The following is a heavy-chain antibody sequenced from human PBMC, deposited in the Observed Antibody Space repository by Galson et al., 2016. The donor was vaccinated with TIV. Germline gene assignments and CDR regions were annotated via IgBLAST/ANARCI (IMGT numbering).Heavy chain of an antibody. V-gene: IGHV3-30*03. CDR2: ISHDGEKK. J-gene: IGHJ4*02. CDR1: GFTFSIYV. D-gene: IGHD4-17*01. Sequence: SLRLSCAASGFTFSIYVMHWVRQAPGKGLEWVAVISHDGEKKFYADSVNGRVTISRDDSKNTVYLKMNNLRAEDTAVYYCARWNDHGDRSYDYWGQGTLDTVSS. CDR3: ARWNDHGDRSYDY.